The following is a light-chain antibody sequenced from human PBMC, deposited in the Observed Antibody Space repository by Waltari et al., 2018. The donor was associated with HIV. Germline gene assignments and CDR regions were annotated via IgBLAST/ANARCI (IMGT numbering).Light chain of an antibody. CDR3: AAWDDSLHGGV. V-gene: IGLV1-44*01. CDR2: NNN. J-gene: IGLJ1*01. CDR1: SSNIGSNA. Sequence: QSELTQPPSASGTPGQRVTFSCSGSSSNIGSNAVNWYQHLPGTAPKLLIYNNNQRPSGVPDRVSGSKAGTSASLGITGLQSEDEADYYCAAWDDSLHGGVFGTGTKVTVL.